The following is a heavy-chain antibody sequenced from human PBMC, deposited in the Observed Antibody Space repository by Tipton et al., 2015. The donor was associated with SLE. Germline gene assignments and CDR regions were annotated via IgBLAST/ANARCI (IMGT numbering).Heavy chain of an antibody. CDR3: AYLTGGGPIDY. CDR2: IYYNGIT. D-gene: IGHD1-14*01. V-gene: IGHV4-31*03. CDR1: GGSISSSGYY. J-gene: IGHJ4*02. Sequence: TLSLTCNVSGGSISSSGYYWSWIRQHPGKGPEWIGYIYYNGITYYNPSLKSRVSISVDTSKNQFSLKLSSVSAADTAVYFCAYLTGGGPIDYWGQGTLVTVSS.